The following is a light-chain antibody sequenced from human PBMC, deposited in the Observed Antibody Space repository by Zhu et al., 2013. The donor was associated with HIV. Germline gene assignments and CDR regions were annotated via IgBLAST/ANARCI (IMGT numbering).Light chain of an antibody. Sequence: EIVLTQSPATLSLFPGERAVLSCRASQSIHNYLAWYQQKPGQAPRLLIYDTFTRATGVPARFSGSGSGTEFTLTITSLRPEDFATYYCQQYDSPITFGQGTRLEIK. CDR1: QSIHNY. CDR3: QQYDSPIT. V-gene: IGKV3-11*01. J-gene: IGKJ5*01. CDR2: DTF.